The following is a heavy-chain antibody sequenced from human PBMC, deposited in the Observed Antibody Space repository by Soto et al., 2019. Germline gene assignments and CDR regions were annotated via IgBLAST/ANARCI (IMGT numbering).Heavy chain of an antibody. J-gene: IGHJ6*03. Sequence: GGSLRLSCAASGFTFSSYAMSWVRQAPGKGLEWVSAISGSGGSTYYADSVKGRFTISRDNSKNTLYLQMNGLRAEDTAVYFCARGDIVVLPADRPYYMDVWGKGTTVTVSS. D-gene: IGHD2-2*01. CDR1: GFTFSSYA. V-gene: IGHV3-23*01. CDR2: ISGSGGST. CDR3: ARGDIVVLPADRPYYMDV.